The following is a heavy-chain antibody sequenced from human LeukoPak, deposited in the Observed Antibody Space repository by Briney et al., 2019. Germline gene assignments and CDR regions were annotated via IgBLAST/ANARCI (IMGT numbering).Heavy chain of an antibody. Sequence: GGSLRLSCAASGFTFSTYWMSWVRQAPGKGLEWVASINQDGSQKRYVDSVQGRFTISRDNTKNSLFLQMNSLRAEDTAVYYCARLKDDVAKLDYWGQGTLVTVSS. J-gene: IGHJ4*02. CDR1: GFTFSTYW. D-gene: IGHD4/OR15-4a*01. CDR3: ARLKDDVAKLDY. CDR2: INQDGSQK. V-gene: IGHV3-7*01.